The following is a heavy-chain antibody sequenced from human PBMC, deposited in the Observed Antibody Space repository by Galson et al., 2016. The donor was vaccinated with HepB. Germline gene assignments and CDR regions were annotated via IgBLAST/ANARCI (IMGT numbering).Heavy chain of an antibody. CDR1: GGSISSSY. CDR3: VRGWFGELSLDGFGI. V-gene: IGHV4-59*01. D-gene: IGHD3-10*01. CDR2: IYYTGST. J-gene: IGHJ3*02. Sequence: EPLSLTCTVSGGSISSSYWSWIRQPPGKGLEWIGYIYYTGSTNYNPSLKSRVTMSLETSKNQSSLKLISVTAADTAVYYCVRGWFGELSLDGFGIWGRGTMVSVSS.